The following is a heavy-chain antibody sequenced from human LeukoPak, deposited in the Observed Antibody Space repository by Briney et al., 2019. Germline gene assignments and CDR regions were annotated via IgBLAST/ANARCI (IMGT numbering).Heavy chain of an antibody. J-gene: IGHJ3*02. V-gene: IGHV3-11*04. CDR2: ISSSGSTI. D-gene: IGHD3-3*01. CDR1: GFTFSDYY. CDR3: ASGLRFLEWLSPAFDI. Sequence: GGSLRLSCAASGFTFSDYYMSWIRQAPGKGLEWVSYISSSGSTIYYADSVKGRFTISRDNAKNSLYLQMNSLRAEDTAVYYCASGLRFLEWLSPAFDIWGQGTMVTVSS.